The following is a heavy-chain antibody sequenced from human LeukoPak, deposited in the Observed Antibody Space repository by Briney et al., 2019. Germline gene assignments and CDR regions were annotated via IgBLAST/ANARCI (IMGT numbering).Heavy chain of an antibody. Sequence: GGSLRLSCAASGFTFSSYWMSWVRQAPGKGLEWVANIKQDGSEKYYVDSVKGRFTISRDNAKNSLYLQMNSLGAEDTAVYYCASSWGYGDHSYYFDYWGQGTLVTVSS. CDR1: GFTFSSYW. V-gene: IGHV3-7*03. CDR3: ASSWGYGDHSYYFDY. J-gene: IGHJ4*02. CDR2: IKQDGSEK. D-gene: IGHD4-17*01.